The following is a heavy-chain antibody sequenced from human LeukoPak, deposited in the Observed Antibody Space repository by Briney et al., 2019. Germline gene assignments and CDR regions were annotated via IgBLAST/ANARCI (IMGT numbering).Heavy chain of an antibody. CDR2: INPTGEGT. J-gene: IGHJ4*02. CDR1: GYTFTSYA. CDR3: TSPAGSTPHYFDY. Sequence: ASVKVSCKASGYTFTSYAMNWVRQAPGQGLEWMGMINPTGEGTTYAQMFQGRLTVTRDTSTSTVYMGLSSLKSEDTAVYYCTSPAGSTPHYFDYWGQGSLLTVSS. V-gene: IGHV1-46*01. D-gene: IGHD6-25*01.